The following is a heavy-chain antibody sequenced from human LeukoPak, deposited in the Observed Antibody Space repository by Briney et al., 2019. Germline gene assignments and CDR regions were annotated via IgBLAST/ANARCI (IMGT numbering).Heavy chain of an antibody. D-gene: IGHD2-15*01. CDR1: GGSISSGGYY. CDR2: IYYSGST. J-gene: IGHJ3*02. Sequence: SETLSLTCTVSGGSISSGGYYWSWIRQHPGKGLEWLGYIYYSGSTYYNPSLKSRLTISVDTSKNQFSLKLSSVTAADTAVYYCARGYCSGGSCYSFGDAFDIWGQGTMVTVSS. CDR3: ARGYCSGGSCYSFGDAFDI. V-gene: IGHV4-31*03.